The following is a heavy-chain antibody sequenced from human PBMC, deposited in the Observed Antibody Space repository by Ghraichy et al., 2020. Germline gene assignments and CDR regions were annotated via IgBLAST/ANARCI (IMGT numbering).Heavy chain of an antibody. CDR2: IYYSGST. CDR3: ARGTDLGYCSSTSCPMVHFDY. Sequence: SETLSLTCTVSGGSISSYYWSWIRQPPGKGLEWIGYIYYSGSTNYNPSLKSRVTISVDTSKNQFSLKLSSVTAADTAVYYCARGTDLGYCSSTSCPMVHFDYWGQGTLVTVSS. J-gene: IGHJ4*02. CDR1: GGSISSYY. D-gene: IGHD2-2*01. V-gene: IGHV4-59*01.